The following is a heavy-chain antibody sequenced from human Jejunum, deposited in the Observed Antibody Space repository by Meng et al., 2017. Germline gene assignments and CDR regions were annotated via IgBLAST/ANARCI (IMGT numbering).Heavy chain of an antibody. CDR2: IYHSGST. D-gene: IGHD5-18*01. J-gene: IGHJ4*02. CDR1: GGSISSVYW. V-gene: IGHV4-4*02. CDR3: ARGGYYSFDY. Sequence: QVQLQGAGPGRVKPSETLSLPCAVSGGSISSVYWWTWVRQSPGKGLEWIGEIYHSGSTNYNPSLKSRVTISVDKSKNQFSLKLTSVTAADTAVYYCARGGYYSFDYWGQGTLVTVSS.